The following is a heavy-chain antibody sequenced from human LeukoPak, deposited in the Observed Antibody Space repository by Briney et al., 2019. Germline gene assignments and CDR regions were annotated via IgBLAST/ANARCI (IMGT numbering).Heavy chain of an antibody. CDR2: ISSSGSTI. CDR1: GFTFSSYE. J-gene: IGHJ4*02. V-gene: IGHV3-48*03. D-gene: IGHD3-3*01. CDR3: ARSLSSRRLIIPKTSRYLDY. Sequence: GGSLRLSCAASGFTFSSYEMNWVRQAPGKVLEWVSYISSSGSTIYYADSVKGRFTISRDNAKNSLYLQMNSLRAEDTAVYYCARSLSSRRLIIPKTSRYLDYWGQGTLVTVSS.